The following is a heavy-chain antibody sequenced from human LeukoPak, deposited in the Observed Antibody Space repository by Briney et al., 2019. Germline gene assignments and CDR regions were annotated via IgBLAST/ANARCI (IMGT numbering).Heavy chain of an antibody. CDR1: GGSISSYY. CDR3: ARGRGFGDYYYYMDV. J-gene: IGHJ6*03. CDR2: IYISGST. Sequence: PSETLSLTCTVSGGSISSYYWSWIRQPAGKGLEWIGRIYISGSTNYNPSLKSRVTISVDTSKNQFSLKLSSVTAADTAVYYCARGRGFGDYYYYMDVWGKGTTVSISS. D-gene: IGHD3-10*01. V-gene: IGHV4-4*07.